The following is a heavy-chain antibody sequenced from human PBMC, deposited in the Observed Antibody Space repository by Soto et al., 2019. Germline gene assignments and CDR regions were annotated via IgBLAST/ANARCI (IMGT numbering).Heavy chain of an antibody. J-gene: IGHJ4*02. D-gene: IGHD3-9*01. CDR2: ISYDGSNK. Sequence: QVQLVESGGGVVQPGRSLRLSCAASGFTFSSYGMHWVLQAPGKGLEWVAVISYDGSNKYYADSVKGRFTISRDNSKNTLYLQMNSLRAEDTAVYYCAKDGFSLILTGYLYYFDYWGQGTLVTVSS. V-gene: IGHV3-30*18. CDR1: GFTFSSYG. CDR3: AKDGFSLILTGYLYYFDY.